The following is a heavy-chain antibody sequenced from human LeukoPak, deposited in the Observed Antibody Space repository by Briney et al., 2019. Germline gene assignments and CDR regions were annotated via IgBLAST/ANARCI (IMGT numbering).Heavy chain of an antibody. V-gene: IGHV1-2*06. Sequence: GASVKVSCKASGYTFTGYYMHWVRQAPGQGLEWMGRINPNSGGTNYAQKFQGRVTMTRDTSISTAYMELSRLRSEDTAVYYCARARIGGSAVDMWGQGTMFTVSS. CDR1: GYTFTGYY. CDR2: INPNSGGT. J-gene: IGHJ3*02. CDR3: ARARIGGSAVDM. D-gene: IGHD2-15*01.